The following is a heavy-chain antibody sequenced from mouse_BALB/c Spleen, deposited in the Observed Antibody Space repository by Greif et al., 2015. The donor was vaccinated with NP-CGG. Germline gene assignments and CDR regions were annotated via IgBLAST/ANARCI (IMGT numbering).Heavy chain of an antibody. Sequence: EVQLQQSGAELVRSGASVKLSCTASGFNIKDYYMHWVKQRPEQGLEWIGWIDPENGDTEFAPKFQGKATMTADTSSNTAYLQLSSLTSEDTAVYYRNGGAVGKWFDYWGQGTTLTVSS. D-gene: IGHD2-1*01. CDR1: GFNIKDYY. CDR3: NGGAVGKWFDY. CDR2: IDPENGDT. V-gene: IGHV14-4*02. J-gene: IGHJ2*01.